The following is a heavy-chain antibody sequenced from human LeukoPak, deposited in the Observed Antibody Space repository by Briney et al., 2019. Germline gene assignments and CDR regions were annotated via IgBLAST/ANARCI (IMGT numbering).Heavy chain of an antibody. J-gene: IGHJ5*02. CDR1: RYTYTDYL. CDR2: INPNSGGT. V-gene: IGHV1-2*02. D-gene: IGHD2-2*01. Sequence: ASVKVSCKASRYTYTDYLMHWVRQAPGQGVEWMGWINPNSGGTNYAQKFQGRVTMTRDTSISTAFMELNRLRSDDTAVYYCAREGYCSSTSCYAWFDPWGQATQVSVSS. CDR3: AREGYCSSTSCYAWFDP.